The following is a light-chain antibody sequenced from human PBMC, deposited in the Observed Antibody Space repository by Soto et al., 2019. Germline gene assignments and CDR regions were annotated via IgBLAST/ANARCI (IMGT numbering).Light chain of an antibody. CDR1: SSDVGYYNY. J-gene: IGLJ1*01. CDR2: DVN. CDR3: SSYTSSSTYV. Sequence: QSVLTQPASVSGSPGQSXAISCTGTSSDVGYYNYVSWYQQHPGKAPKVMIYDVNNRPSGVSDRFSGSKSGNTASLTISGLQAEDEADYYCSSYTSSSTYVFGTGTKVTXL. V-gene: IGLV2-14*01.